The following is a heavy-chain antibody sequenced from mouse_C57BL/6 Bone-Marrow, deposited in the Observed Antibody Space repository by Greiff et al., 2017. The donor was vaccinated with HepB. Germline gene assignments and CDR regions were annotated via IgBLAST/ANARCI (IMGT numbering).Heavy chain of an antibody. CDR1: GYAFTNYL. V-gene: IGHV1-54*01. CDR2: INPGSGGT. D-gene: IGHD1-1*01. Sequence: QVQLQQSGAELVRPGTSVKVSCKASGYAFTNYLIEWVKQRPGQGLEWIGVINPGSGGTNYNGKFKGKATLTADKSSSTAYMQLSSLTSEDSAVYFCARRVLRYAMDYWGQGTSVTVSS. J-gene: IGHJ4*01. CDR3: ARRVLRYAMDY.